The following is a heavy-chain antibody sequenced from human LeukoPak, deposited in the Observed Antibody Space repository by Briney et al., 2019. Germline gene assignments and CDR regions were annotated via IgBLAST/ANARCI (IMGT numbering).Heavy chain of an antibody. V-gene: IGHV5-51*01. CDR1: GYTFTNYW. D-gene: IGHD5-24*01. Sequence: GESLKISCHFSGYTFTNYWIGWVGQMPGKGPEWMGIIYPGDSDTRYSPSFQGQVTISADKSISTAYLRWSSLKASDTAMYYCARSAAHRDGYSYFTNWGQGALVTVSS. CDR3: ARSAAHRDGYSYFTN. CDR2: IYPGDSDT. J-gene: IGHJ4*02.